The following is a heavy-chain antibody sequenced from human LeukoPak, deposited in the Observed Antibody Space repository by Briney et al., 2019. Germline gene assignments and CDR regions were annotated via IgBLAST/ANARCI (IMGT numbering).Heavy chain of an antibody. V-gene: IGHV4-39*01. CDR2: IYYSGST. D-gene: IGHD3-3*01. J-gene: IGHJ5*02. CDR1: GGSITSSSYY. Sequence: SETLSLTCTVSGGSITSSSYYWGWIRQPPGKGLEWIGSIYYSGSTYCNPSLKRRVTISVDTSKNQFSLKLSSVTAADTAVYYCARQNYDFWSGYYTYWFDPWGQGTLDPVSS. CDR3: ARQNYDFWSGYYTYWFDP.